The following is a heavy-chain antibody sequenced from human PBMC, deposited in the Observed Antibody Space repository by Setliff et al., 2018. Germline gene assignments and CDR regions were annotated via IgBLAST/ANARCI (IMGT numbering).Heavy chain of an antibody. V-gene: IGHV4-38-2*02. Sequence: SETLSLTCAVSGYSISSGYYWGWIRQPPGKGLEWIGSIYHSGSTYYNPSLKSRVTISADTSKIQFSLKLSSVTAADTAVYYCARDGGEYWGQGTLVTVSS. CDR1: GYSISSGYY. D-gene: IGHD3-16*01. CDR3: ARDGGEY. J-gene: IGHJ4*02. CDR2: IYHSGST.